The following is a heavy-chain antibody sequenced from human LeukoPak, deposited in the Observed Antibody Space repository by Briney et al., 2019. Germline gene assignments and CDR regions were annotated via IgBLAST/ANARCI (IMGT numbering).Heavy chain of an antibody. J-gene: IGHJ4*02. Sequence: GGSLRLSCAASGFTFSRDWMHWVRQAPGKGLVWVSRINRDGSTTNYADSVKGRFTVSRDNAKNTLNLQMNSLRAEDTAVYYCARDKKSGESSEIDYWGQGTLVTVSS. CDR2: INRDGSTT. CDR3: ARDKKSGESSEIDY. V-gene: IGHV3-74*01. CDR1: GFTFSRDW. D-gene: IGHD3-10*01.